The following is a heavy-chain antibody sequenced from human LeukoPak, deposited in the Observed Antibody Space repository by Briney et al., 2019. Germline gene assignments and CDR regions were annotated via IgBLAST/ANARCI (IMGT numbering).Heavy chain of an antibody. Sequence: PGGSLRLSCITSGFTFSNYGFHWVRQAPGKGLEWVSSISSSSSYIYYADSVKGRFTISRDNAKNSLYLQMNSLRAEDTAVYYCARDSRGYSYGSVTALYDYWGQGTLVTVSS. V-gene: IGHV3-21*01. D-gene: IGHD5-18*01. J-gene: IGHJ4*02. CDR3: ARDSRGYSYGSVTALYDY. CDR2: ISSSSSYI. CDR1: GFTFSNYG.